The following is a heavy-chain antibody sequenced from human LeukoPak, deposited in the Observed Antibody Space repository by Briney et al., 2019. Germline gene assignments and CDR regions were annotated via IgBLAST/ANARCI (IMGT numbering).Heavy chain of an antibody. CDR2: VNPSGGST. J-gene: IGHJ4*02. CDR3: ERTYHDSSGYSLDY. CDR1: GYTFTSYY. D-gene: IGHD3-22*01. V-gene: IGHV1-46*01. Sequence: ASVNVSCKASGYTFTSYYIHWVRQAPARGGEGVGIVNPSGGSTSYAQKSKARVTMTRDTSPRTVYMALSSPRSEDTAVYHCERTYHDSSGYSLDYWGQGTLVTVSS.